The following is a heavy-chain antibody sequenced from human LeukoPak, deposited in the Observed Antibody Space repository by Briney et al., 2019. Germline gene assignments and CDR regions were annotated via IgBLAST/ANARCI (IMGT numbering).Heavy chain of an antibody. V-gene: IGHV1-46*01. Sequence: ASVKVSCKASGYTFTYYYMHWVRQAPGQGLEWMGIINPFGGSTNYAQKFQGRVTMTRETSTSTVYMELSSLRSEDTAVYYCARGNLYDSSGGYSYSNWIDTWGQGTLVTVSS. J-gene: IGHJ5*02. CDR2: INPFGGST. CDR3: ARGNLYDSSGGYSYSNWIDT. CDR1: GYTFTYYY. D-gene: IGHD3-22*01.